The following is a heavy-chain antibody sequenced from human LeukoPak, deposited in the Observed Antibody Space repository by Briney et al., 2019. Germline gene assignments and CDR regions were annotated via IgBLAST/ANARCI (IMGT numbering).Heavy chain of an antibody. J-gene: IGHJ4*02. D-gene: IGHD5-12*01. CDR3: ARDPGEMIVATTFDY. Sequence: ASVKVSCKASGYTFTNNYLHWVRQAPGQGLEWMGMIYPRDGSTSYAQNFQGRVTVTRDTSTTTAYMELRSLRSDDTAVYYCARDPGEMIVATTFDYWGQGTLVTVSS. CDR2: IYPRDGST. CDR1: GYTFTNNY. V-gene: IGHV1-46*01.